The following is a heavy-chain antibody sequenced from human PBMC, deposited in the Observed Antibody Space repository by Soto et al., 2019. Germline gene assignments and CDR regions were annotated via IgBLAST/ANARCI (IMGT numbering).Heavy chain of an antibody. D-gene: IGHD2-2*02. CDR1: GYTFTSYD. CDR3: ARVYCSSTSCYTGWFDP. J-gene: IGHJ5*02. CDR2: MNPNSGNT. V-gene: IGHV1-8*01. Sequence: QVQLVQSGAEVKKPGASVKVSCKASGYTFTSYDINWVRQATGQGLEWMGWMNPNSGNTGYAQKFQGRVTMTRNTSISTAYMELSSLTSKDTAVYYCARVYCSSTSCYTGWFDPWGQGTLVTVSS.